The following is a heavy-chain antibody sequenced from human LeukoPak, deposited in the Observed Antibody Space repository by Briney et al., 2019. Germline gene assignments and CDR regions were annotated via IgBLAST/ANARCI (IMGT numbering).Heavy chain of an antibody. D-gene: IGHD2-15*01. Sequence: ASVKVSCKASGGTFISYAISWVRQAPGQGLEWMGGIIPIFRTANYAQKFQGRVTITADKSTSTAYMELSSLRSEDTAVYYCATEPCSGGSCYHSAYYYWGQGTLVTVSS. CDR1: GGTFISYA. CDR2: IIPIFRTA. J-gene: IGHJ4*02. V-gene: IGHV1-69*06. CDR3: ATEPCSGGSCYHSAYYY.